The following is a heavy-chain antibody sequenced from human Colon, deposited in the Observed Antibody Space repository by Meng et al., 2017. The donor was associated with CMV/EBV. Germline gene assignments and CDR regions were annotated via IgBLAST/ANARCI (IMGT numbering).Heavy chain of an antibody. CDR1: GDSINAGDY. V-gene: IGHV4-38-2*02. J-gene: IGHJ4*02. D-gene: IGHD3-3*01. CDR2: LYHSGGR. Sequence: GSLRLSCSDSGDSINAGDYWGWIRQPPGKGLEWIGSLYHSGGRYYNPALRSRVTLSVDTSKNQFSLHLASVSVADTAIYFCARALDFWSVPDYWGQGMLVTVSS. CDR3: ARALDFWSVPDY.